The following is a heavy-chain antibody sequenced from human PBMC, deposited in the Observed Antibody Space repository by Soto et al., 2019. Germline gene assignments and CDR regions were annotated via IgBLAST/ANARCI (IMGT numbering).Heavy chain of an antibody. CDR2: IIPIFGTA. Sequence: QVQLVQSGAEVKKPGSSVKVSCTASGGTFSSYAISWVRQAPGQGLEWMGGIIPIFGTANYAQKFQGRVTITADESTSTAYMELSSLRSEDTAVYYCARSGPPAGYRGVWFDPWGQGTLVTVSS. CDR1: GGTFSSYA. D-gene: IGHD1-1*01. CDR3: ARSGPPAGYRGVWFDP. J-gene: IGHJ5*02. V-gene: IGHV1-69*01.